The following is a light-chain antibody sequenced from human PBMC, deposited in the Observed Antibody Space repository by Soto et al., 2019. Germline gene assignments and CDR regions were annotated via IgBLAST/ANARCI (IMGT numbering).Light chain of an antibody. J-gene: IGLJ2*01. CDR3: SSYTSSSTLYVV. CDR2: DVS. CDR1: SSDVGGYNY. V-gene: IGLV2-14*01. Sequence: QSVLTQPASVSGSPGQSITISCTGTSSDVGGYNYVSWYQQHPGKAPKLMIYDVSNRPSGVSNRFSGSKSGNTASLTIPGLQAEDEADYYCSSYTSSSTLYVVFGGGTKLTVL.